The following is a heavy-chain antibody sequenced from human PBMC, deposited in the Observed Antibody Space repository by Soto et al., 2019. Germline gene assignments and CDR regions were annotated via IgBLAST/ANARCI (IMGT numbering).Heavy chain of an antibody. CDR2: IYTSGST. CDR3: ARDSVGMDV. CDR1: GGAINSYY. Sequence: PSETLSLTCTVSGGAINSYYWSWIRQPAGKGLEWLGRIYTSGSTNYNPSLKSRVTMSVDTSQSQISLKLSSVTAADTAVYYCARDSVGMDVWGQGTTVTVSS. J-gene: IGHJ6*02. V-gene: IGHV4-4*07.